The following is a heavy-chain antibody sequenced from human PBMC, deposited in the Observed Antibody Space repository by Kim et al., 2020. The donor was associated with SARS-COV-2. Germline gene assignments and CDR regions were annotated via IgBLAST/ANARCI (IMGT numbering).Heavy chain of an antibody. CDR1: GFTFSNYW. V-gene: IGHV3-7*03. CDR3: ARGRYYYYYYGMDV. Sequence: GGSLRLSCAASGFTFSNYWMSWVRQAPGKGLEWVANIKQDGSEKYYVDSVKGRFTISRDNAKNSLYLQMNSLRAEDTAVYYCARGRYYYYYYGMDVWGQGTTVTVSS. D-gene: IGHD3-16*01. J-gene: IGHJ6*02. CDR2: IKQDGSEK.